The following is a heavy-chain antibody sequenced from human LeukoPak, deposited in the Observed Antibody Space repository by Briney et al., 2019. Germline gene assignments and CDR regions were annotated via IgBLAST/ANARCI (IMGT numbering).Heavy chain of an antibody. CDR1: GFTFSSHG. J-gene: IGHJ4*02. V-gene: IGHV3-30*02. CDR3: AKNRDSSDYPRDFDF. Sequence: GGSLRLSCAAFGFTFSSHGMHWVRQTPGKGLEWVAFIRHDGSYQQYVDSVKGRFTVSRGNSKDMVYLQMNSLRTEDTAVYYCAKNRDSSDYPRDFDFWGQGTLVTVSS. D-gene: IGHD3-22*01. CDR2: IRHDGSYQ.